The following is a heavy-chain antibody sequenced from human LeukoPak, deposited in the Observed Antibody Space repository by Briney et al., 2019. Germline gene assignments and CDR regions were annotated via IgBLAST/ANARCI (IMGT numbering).Heavy chain of an antibody. V-gene: IGHV4-59*08. D-gene: IGHD2-15*01. CDR1: GGSITGYY. Sequence: SETLSLTCTVSGGSITGYYWSWIRQPPGKGLEWIGYIYYSGSTNYNPSLKSRVTISVDTSKNQFSLKLSSVTAADTAVYYCAKRTLVAASSFDYWGQGTLVTVSS. J-gene: IGHJ4*02. CDR2: IYYSGST. CDR3: AKRTLVAASSFDY.